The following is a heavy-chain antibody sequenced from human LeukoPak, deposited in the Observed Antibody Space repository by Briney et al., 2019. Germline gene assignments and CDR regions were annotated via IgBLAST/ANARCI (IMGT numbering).Heavy chain of an antibody. CDR1: GGTFSSYA. CDR2: ISAYNGNT. Sequence: GASVKVSCKASGGTFSSYAISWVRQAPGQGLEWMGWISAYNGNTNYAQKLQGRVTMTTDTSTSTAYMELRSLRSDDTAVYYCAREYALYSSSPGYWGQGTLVTVSS. V-gene: IGHV1-18*01. D-gene: IGHD6-6*01. J-gene: IGHJ4*02. CDR3: AREYALYSSSPGY.